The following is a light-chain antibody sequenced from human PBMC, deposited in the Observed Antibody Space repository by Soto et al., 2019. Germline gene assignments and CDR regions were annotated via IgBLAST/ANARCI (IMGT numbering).Light chain of an antibody. CDR1: QSISSW. Sequence: DIPMTQSPSTLSPSVGDRVTITCRASQSISSWLAWYQQKPGKAPQLLIYKASRLESGVPSRFSGSGSGTEFTLTISSLQPDDFATYYCQQYNSNRVTFGGGTKVEI. CDR3: QQYNSNRVT. J-gene: IGKJ4*01. CDR2: KAS. V-gene: IGKV1-5*03.